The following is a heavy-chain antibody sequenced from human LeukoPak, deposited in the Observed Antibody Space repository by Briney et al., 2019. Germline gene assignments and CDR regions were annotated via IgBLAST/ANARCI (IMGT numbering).Heavy chain of an antibody. Sequence: ASVKVSCKASGYTFTGYYMHWVRQAPGQGLEWMGWINPNSGGTNYAQKFQDRVTMTRDTSISTAYMELSRLRSDDTAVYYCARDRPRITMVRGLLNWFDPWGQGTLVTVSS. CDR3: ARDRPRITMVRGLLNWFDP. CDR1: GYTFTGYY. J-gene: IGHJ5*02. V-gene: IGHV1-2*02. CDR2: INPNSGGT. D-gene: IGHD3-10*01.